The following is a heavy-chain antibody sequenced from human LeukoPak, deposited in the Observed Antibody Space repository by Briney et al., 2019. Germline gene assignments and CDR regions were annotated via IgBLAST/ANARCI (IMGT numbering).Heavy chain of an antibody. CDR2: MYYSGST. D-gene: IGHD3-22*01. J-gene: IGHJ4*02. CDR1: GDAITGSSYY. CDR3: ARQYYDSTGYYYFDN. V-gene: IGHV4-39*01. Sequence: SETLSLTCAVSGDAITGSSYYWGWIRQPPGKGLEWIGSMYYSGSTFSNPSLRSRVNMSADTSKNQFSLKLSSVTAADTAVYYCARQYYDSTGYYYFDNWGQGTQVTVSS.